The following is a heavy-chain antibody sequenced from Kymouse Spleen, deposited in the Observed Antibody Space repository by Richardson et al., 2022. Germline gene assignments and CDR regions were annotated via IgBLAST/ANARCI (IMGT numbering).Heavy chain of an antibody. Sequence: EVQLVESGGGLVQPGGSLRLSCAASGFTFSSYSMNWVRQAPGKGLEWVSYISSSSSTIYYADSVKGRFTISRDNAKNSLYLQMNSLRDEDTAVYYCARERDGSGSYYPFDYWGQGTLVTVSS. J-gene: IGHJ4*02. CDR2: ISSSSSTI. V-gene: IGHV3-48*02. CDR3: ARERDGSGSYYPFDY. CDR1: GFTFSSYS. D-gene: IGHD3-10*01.